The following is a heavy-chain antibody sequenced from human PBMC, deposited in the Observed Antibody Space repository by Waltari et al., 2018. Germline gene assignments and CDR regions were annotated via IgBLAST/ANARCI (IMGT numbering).Heavy chain of an antibody. Sequence: QVQLQESGPGLVKPSETLSLTCTVSGGSISSYYWSWIRQPPGKGLEWSGYIYYSGSTNYNPSLKSRVTISVDTSKNQFSLKLSSVTAADTAVYYCARGLWFGELFWFDPWGQGTLVTVSS. CDR2: IYYSGST. J-gene: IGHJ5*02. CDR3: ARGLWFGELFWFDP. V-gene: IGHV4-59*01. D-gene: IGHD3-10*01. CDR1: GGSISSYY.